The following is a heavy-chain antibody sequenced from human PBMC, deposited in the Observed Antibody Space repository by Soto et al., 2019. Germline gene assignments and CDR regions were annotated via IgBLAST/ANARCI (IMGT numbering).Heavy chain of an antibody. J-gene: IGHJ5*02. Sequence: GGSLRLSCAASGFTFSSYSMNWVRQAPGKGLEWVSSISSSSSYIYYADSVKGRFTISRDNAKNSLYLQMNSLRAEDTAVYYCAITTYYYDSSGYYAFDPWGQGTLVTVPQ. D-gene: IGHD3-22*01. CDR3: AITTYYYDSSGYYAFDP. CDR2: ISSSSSYI. CDR1: GFTFSSYS. V-gene: IGHV3-21*01.